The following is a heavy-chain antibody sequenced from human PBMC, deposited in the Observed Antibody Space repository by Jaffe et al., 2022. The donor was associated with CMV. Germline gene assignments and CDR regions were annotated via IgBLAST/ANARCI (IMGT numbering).Heavy chain of an antibody. J-gene: IGHJ4*02. CDR2: IYHSGST. Sequence: QVQLQESGPGLVKPSQTLSLTCTVSGGSINNNNHYWTWIRQHPGKGLEWIGYIYHSGSTYYNPSLKSRVTISVDTSRNQFSLNLTSVTAADTAVYYCARDRSGWFRGIDYWGQGALVTVTS. V-gene: IGHV4-31*03. CDR3: ARDRSGWFRGIDY. CDR1: GGSINNNNHY. D-gene: IGHD6-19*01.